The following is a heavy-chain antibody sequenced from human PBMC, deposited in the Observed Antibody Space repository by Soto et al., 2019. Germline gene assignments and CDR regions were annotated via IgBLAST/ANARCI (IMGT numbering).Heavy chain of an antibody. CDR2: ISGSGGST. Sequence: EVQLLESGGGLVQPGGSLRLSCAASGFTFSSYAMSWVRQAPGKGLEWVSAISGSGGSTYYADSVKGRFTISRDNSKNTLYLQMNSLRAEDTAVYYCAKEGRYFDWLLSLGNYAFDIWGQGTMVNVSS. CDR1: GFTFSSYA. D-gene: IGHD3-9*01. CDR3: AKEGRYFDWLLSLGNYAFDI. J-gene: IGHJ3*02. V-gene: IGHV3-23*01.